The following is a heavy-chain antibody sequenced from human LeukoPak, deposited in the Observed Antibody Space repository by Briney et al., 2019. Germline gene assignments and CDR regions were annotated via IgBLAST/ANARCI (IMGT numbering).Heavy chain of an antibody. D-gene: IGHD6-6*01. J-gene: IGHJ4*02. CDR2: MSILSGIT. V-gene: IGHV3-21*01. CDR3: AREFEYSTSGAGY. CDR1: GFPFSGYS. Sequence: GGTLRLSCAGSGFPFSGYSMNCVRQTPGKELEWVSSMSILSGITYYAASVKCRFTVSRDNAKNLLPLQMNSLRVEDKAIYYCAREFEYSTSGAGYWGQGTLVTVSS.